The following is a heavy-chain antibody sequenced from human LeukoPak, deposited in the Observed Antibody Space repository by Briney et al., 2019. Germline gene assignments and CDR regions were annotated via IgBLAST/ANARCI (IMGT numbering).Heavy chain of an antibody. D-gene: IGHD5-18*01. J-gene: IGHJ4*02. CDR3: ARGRGYNYGHEGSVDF. V-gene: IGHV1-2*02. CDR2: INPKSGGT. Sequence: GASVKVSCPASGYTFTGYFMHWVRQAPGQGLEWMGWINPKSGGTNYAQKFQGRVTMTRDTSISTAYMELSRLGSDDTAVYYCARGRGYNYGHEGSVDFWGQGTLVTVSS. CDR1: GYTFTGYF.